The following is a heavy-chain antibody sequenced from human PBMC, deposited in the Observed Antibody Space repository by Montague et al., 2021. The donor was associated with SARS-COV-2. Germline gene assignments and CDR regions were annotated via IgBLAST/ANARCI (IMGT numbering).Heavy chain of an antibody. Sequence: SLRLSCAASGFTFSRYGMSWVRQAPGKGLEWVSGFSGSSGSTHYADPVKGRFTISRDNSKNTLYLQMNSLRAEDTATYYCAMGSYCGGACDSTSFDYWGQGTLVTVSS. CDR1: GFTFSRYG. CDR2: FSGSSGST. D-gene: IGHD2-21*02. CDR3: AMGSYCGGACDSTSFDY. J-gene: IGHJ4*02. V-gene: IGHV3-23*01.